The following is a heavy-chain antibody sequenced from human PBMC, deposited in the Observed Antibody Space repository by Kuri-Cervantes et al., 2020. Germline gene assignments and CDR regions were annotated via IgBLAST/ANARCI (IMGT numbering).Heavy chain of an antibody. CDR1: GFTFSKYG. J-gene: IGHJ6*02. CDR2: IYSGGST. V-gene: IGHV3-66*01. CDR3: ARDTRGNYYYGMDV. Sequence: GESLKISCAASGFTFSKYGMHWVRQAPGKGLEWVSVIYSGGSTCYADSVKGRFTISRDNSKNTLYLQMNSLRAEDTAVYYCARDTRGNYYYGMDVWGQGTTVTVSS.